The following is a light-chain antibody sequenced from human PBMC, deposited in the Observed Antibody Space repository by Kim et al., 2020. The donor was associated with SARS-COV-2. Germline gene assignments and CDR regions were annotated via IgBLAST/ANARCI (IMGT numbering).Light chain of an antibody. CDR1: SLRSYY. J-gene: IGLJ2*01. V-gene: IGLV3-19*01. CDR2: GKN. Sequence: LAQTVRITCQGDSLRSYYASWYQQKPGQAPILVIYGKNNRPSGIPDRFSGSSSGNTASLTITGAQAEDEADYYCNSRDNSGNHLVFGGGTQLTVL. CDR3: NSRDNSGNHLV.